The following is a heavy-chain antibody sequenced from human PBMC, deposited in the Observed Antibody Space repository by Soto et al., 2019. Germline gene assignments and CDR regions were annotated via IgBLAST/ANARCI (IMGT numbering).Heavy chain of an antibody. CDR1: GGSISSGGYY. Sequence: PSETLSLTCTVSGGSISSGGYYWSWIRQHPGKGLEWIGYIYYSGSTYYNPSLKSRVTISVDTSKNQFSLKLSSVTAADTAVYYCARVERSGPRYYFDYWGQGTLVTVSS. D-gene: IGHD2-15*01. CDR3: ARVERSGPRYYFDY. V-gene: IGHV4-31*03. J-gene: IGHJ4*02. CDR2: IYYSGST.